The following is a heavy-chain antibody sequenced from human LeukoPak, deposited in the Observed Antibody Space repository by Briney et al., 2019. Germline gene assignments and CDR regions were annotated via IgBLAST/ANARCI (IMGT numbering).Heavy chain of an antibody. CDR3: AKDRRLGYCSGGSCYLDY. V-gene: IGHV3-30*18. J-gene: IGHJ4*02. CDR1: GFTFSSYG. Sequence: GGSLRLSCAASGFTFSSYGVHWVRQAPGKGLEWVAVISYDGSNKYYADSVKGRFTISRDNSKNTLHRQVNSLRAEDTAVYYCAKDRRLGYCSGGSCYLDYWGQGTLVTVSS. CDR2: ISYDGSNK. D-gene: IGHD2-15*01.